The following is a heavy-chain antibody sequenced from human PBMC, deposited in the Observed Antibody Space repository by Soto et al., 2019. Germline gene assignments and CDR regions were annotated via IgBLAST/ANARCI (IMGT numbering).Heavy chain of an antibody. Sequence: QVQLVESGGGVVQPGLSLTLSCAASGFAFNDYAIHWVRQAPGKGLEWVAVMSQNVDSEYYADSVKGRFTISRDNSKSTAYLQMNSLRTEDTAVYYCARDQGFSLGELGAPPPFHNWGPGTLFTLSS. CDR1: GFAFNDYA. V-gene: IGHV3-30*03. D-gene: IGHD3-10*01. CDR3: ARDQGFSLGELGAPPPFHN. CDR2: MSQNVDSE. J-gene: IGHJ4*02.